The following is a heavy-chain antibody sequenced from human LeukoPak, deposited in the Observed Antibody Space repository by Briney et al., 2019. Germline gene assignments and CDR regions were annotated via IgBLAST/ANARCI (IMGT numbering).Heavy chain of an antibody. Sequence: SETLSLTCTVSGGSISSYYWSWIRQPAGKGLEWIGRIYTSGSTNYNPSLKSRVTMSVDTSKNQFSLKLSSVTAADTAVYYCARGGSYYDSSGYYYFDYWGQGTPVTVSS. CDR2: IYTSGST. J-gene: IGHJ4*02. CDR3: ARGGSYYDSSGYYYFDY. V-gene: IGHV4-4*07. CDR1: GGSISSYY. D-gene: IGHD3-22*01.